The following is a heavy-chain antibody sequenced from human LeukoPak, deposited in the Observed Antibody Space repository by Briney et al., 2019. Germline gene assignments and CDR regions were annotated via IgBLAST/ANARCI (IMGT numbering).Heavy chain of an antibody. J-gene: IGHJ5*02. CDR2: IYTSGST. D-gene: IGHD2-2*01. CDR1: GGSISSGSYY. Sequence: SETLSLTCTVSGGSISSGSYYWSWIRQPAGKGLEWIGRIYTSGSTNYNPSLKSRVTISVDTSKNQFSLKLSSVTAADTAVYYCARGHIVVVPDARGSNWFDPWGQGTLVTVSS. V-gene: IGHV4-61*02. CDR3: ARGHIVVVPDARGSNWFDP.